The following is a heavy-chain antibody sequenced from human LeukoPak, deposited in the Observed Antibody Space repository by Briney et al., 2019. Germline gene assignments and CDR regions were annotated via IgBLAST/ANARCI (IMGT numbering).Heavy chain of an antibody. CDR3: TRDVSTDTNYFDY. V-gene: IGHV3-21*01. J-gene: IGHJ4*02. CDR1: GFTFSSYA. CDR2: ISSSSSYI. D-gene: IGHD3-3*01. Sequence: GGSLRLSCAASGFTFSSYAMSWVRQAPGKGLEWVSSISSSSSYIYYADSVKGRFTISRDNAKNSLYLQMNSLRAEDTAVYYCTRDVSTDTNYFDYWGQGTLVTVSS.